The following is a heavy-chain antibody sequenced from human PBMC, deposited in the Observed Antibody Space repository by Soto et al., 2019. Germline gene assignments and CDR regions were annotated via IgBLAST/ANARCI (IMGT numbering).Heavy chain of an antibody. Sequence: ASVKVSCKASGYTFTSYGIHWVRQAPGQRLEWMGWINAANGDTKYSPKFQGRVTITRDTSASTAYMELSSLRSEDTAVYYCVRRHVSATGIDWFDPWGQGTVGTVS. D-gene: IGHD6-13*01. V-gene: IGHV1-3*01. CDR3: VRRHVSATGIDWFDP. CDR2: INAANGDT. J-gene: IGHJ5*02. CDR1: GYTFTSYG.